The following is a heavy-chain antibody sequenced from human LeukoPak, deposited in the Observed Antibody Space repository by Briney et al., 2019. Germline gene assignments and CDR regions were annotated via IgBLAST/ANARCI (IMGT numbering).Heavy chain of an antibody. CDR1: GDSISSTNFY. CDR2: IYNTGST. Sequence: PSETLSLTCTVSGDSISSTNFYWGWIRQPPGKGLEWIGSIYNTGSTYYNPSPKSRVTISVDSSKNQFSLILNSVTAADTAVYYCAKAPGHTTPLPSASTRAYYLDSWGQGTLVTVSS. D-gene: IGHD1-1*01. CDR3: AKAPGHTTPLPSASTRAYYLDS. V-gene: IGHV4-39*07. J-gene: IGHJ4*02.